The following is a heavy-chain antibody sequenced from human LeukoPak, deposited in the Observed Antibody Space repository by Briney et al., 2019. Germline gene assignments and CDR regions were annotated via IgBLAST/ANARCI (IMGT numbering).Heavy chain of an antibody. Sequence: PGRSLRLSCAASGFTFSNYGMHWVRQAPGKGLEWVAVIAYDEINTNHADSVKGRFTVSRDNSKKTLFLQMNSLRAEDTAVYYCGKADCGSTSCHPDYWGQGTLVTVSS. V-gene: IGHV3-30*18. J-gene: IGHJ4*02. D-gene: IGHD2-2*01. CDR2: IAYDEINT. CDR1: GFTFSNYG. CDR3: GKADCGSTSCHPDY.